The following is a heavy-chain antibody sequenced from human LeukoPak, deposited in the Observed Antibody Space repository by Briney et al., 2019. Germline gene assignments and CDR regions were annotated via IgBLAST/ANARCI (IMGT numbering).Heavy chain of an antibody. CDR1: GVSISSSNW. Sequence: SETLSLTCAVSGVSISSSNWWSWVRQPPGKGLEWIGEIYHSGSTNYNPSLKSRVTISVDKSKNQFSLKLSSVTAADTAVYYCARVGQFNLFFFDYWGQGTLVTVSS. V-gene: IGHV4-4*02. D-gene: IGHD5-24*01. J-gene: IGHJ4*02. CDR2: IYHSGST. CDR3: ARVGQFNLFFFDY.